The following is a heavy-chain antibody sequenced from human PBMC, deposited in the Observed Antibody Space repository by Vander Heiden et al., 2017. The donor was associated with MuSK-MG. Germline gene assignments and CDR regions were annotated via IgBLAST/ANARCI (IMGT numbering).Heavy chain of an antibody. CDR3: ARALPGKTVAGGLRDY. V-gene: IGHV4-34*01. D-gene: IGHD6-19*01. CDR1: GGSLSDYY. J-gene: IGHJ4*02. CDR2: INRIGST. Sequence: QVQLQQWGAGLLKPSETLSLTCAVYGGSLSDYYWSWIRQPPGKGLEWIGEINRIGSTNYNPSLKSRVTMSVDTSKNQFSLRLSSVTAADTAVYYGARALPGKTVAGGLRDYWGQGNRGTISS.